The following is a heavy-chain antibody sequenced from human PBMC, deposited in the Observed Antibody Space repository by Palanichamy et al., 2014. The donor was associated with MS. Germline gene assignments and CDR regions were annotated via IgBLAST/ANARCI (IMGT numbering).Heavy chain of an antibody. CDR1: GFTFSTYG. Sequence: QVQLVESGGGVVQPGRSLRLSCAASGFTFSTYGMHWVRQAPGKGLEWVAVIWYDGSNKYYAESVKGRFTISRDNSKNTLYLQMNSLRAEDTAIYYCARGPRDGYNYGDHWGQGTLVTVSS. D-gene: IGHD5-24*01. J-gene: IGHJ4*02. V-gene: IGHV3-33*01. CDR2: IWYDGSNK. CDR3: ARGPRDGYNYGDH.